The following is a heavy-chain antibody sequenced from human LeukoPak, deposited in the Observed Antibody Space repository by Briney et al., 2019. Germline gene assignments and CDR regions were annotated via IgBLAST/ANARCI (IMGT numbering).Heavy chain of an antibody. J-gene: IGHJ4*02. CDR1: GFTVSSSF. Sequence: GGSLRLSCAASGFTVSSSFIYWVRRAPGKGLEWVSSFGTRSTSVYHAGSVKGRFAISRDNAKNSLYLQMNSLRAEDTALYYCAREVSEGFDFWGQGTLVTVSS. D-gene: IGHD3-22*01. CDR3: AREVSEGFDF. V-gene: IGHV3-21*01. CDR2: FGTRSTSV.